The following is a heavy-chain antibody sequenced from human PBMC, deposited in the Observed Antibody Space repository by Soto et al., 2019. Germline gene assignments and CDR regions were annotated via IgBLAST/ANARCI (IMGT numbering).Heavy chain of an antibody. D-gene: IGHD3-10*01. CDR2: ISAYNGNT. V-gene: IGHV1-18*01. CDR1: GYTFTSYG. Sequence: GASVKVSCKASGYTFTSYGISWVRQAPGQGLEWMGWISAYNGNTNYAQKLQGRVTMTADTSTSTAYMELSSLRSEDTAVYYCASDLTMVRGVIITPEYFQHWGQGTLVTVSS. CDR3: ASDLTMVRGVIITPEYFQH. J-gene: IGHJ1*01.